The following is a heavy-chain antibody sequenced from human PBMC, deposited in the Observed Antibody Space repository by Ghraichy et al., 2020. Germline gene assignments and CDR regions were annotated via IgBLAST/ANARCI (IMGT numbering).Heavy chain of an antibody. D-gene: IGHD3-22*01. CDR3: AKLGRITMKGELDD. V-gene: IGHV3-23*01. J-gene: IGHJ4*02. CDR2: ISGSGGST. CDR1: GFTFSSYA. Sequence: GGSLRLSCAASGFTFSSYAMSWVRQAPGKGLEWVSAISGSGGSTYYADSVKGRFTISRDNSKNTLYLQMNSLRAEDTAVYYCAKLGRITMKGELDDWGQGWLVTVPS.